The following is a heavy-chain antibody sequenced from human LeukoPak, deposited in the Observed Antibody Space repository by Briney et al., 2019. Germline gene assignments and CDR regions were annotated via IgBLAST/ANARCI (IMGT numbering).Heavy chain of an antibody. D-gene: IGHD2-21*02. J-gene: IGHJ4*02. CDR3: VREDTPATANY. CDR1: GFTFSNFL. CDR2: ISGSGGDT. Sequence: GGSLRLSCAASGFTFSNFLMTWVRQAPGKGPEWVSAISGSGGDTYYADSVTGRFTISRDNSKDTLFLQMHSLRPGDTAVYYCVREDTPATANYWGQGTLVTISS. V-gene: IGHV3-23*01.